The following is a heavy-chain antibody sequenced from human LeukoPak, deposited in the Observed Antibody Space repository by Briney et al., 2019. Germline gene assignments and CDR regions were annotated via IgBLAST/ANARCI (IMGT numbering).Heavy chain of an antibody. D-gene: IGHD3-9*01. CDR3: ARHLRQSNFDWLSKRGIGWFDP. V-gene: IGHV4-34*01. Sequence: SETLSLTCAVYGGSFSGYYWSWVRQPPGKGLEWIGEINHSGSTNYNPSLKSRVTISVDTTKNQFSLKLSSVTAADTAVYYCARHLRQSNFDWLSKRGIGWFDPWGQGTLVTVSS. J-gene: IGHJ5*02. CDR2: INHSGST. CDR1: GGSFSGYY.